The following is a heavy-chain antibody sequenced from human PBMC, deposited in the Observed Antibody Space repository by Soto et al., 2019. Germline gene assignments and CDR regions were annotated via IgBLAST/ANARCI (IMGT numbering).Heavy chain of an antibody. CDR1: GVTFSSYW. V-gene: IGHV3-74*01. D-gene: IGHD6-19*01. CDR3: ARDVWYSSGWYHAFDI. CDR2: INSDGSST. J-gene: IGHJ3*02. Sequence: GGSLRLCCAASGVTFSSYWMHWVRQAPGKGLVWVSRINSDGSSTSYADSVKGRFTISRDNAKNTLYLQMNSLRAEDTAVYYCARDVWYSSGWYHAFDIWGQGTMVTVSS.